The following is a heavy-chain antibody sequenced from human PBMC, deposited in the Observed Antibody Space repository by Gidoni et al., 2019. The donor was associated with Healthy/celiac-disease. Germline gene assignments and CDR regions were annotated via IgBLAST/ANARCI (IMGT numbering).Heavy chain of an antibody. D-gene: IGHD2-2*02. CDR1: GGTFSSYA. CDR2: IIPIFGTA. Sequence: GSSVKVSCKASGGTFSSYAISWVRQAPGQGLEWMGGIIPIFGTANYAQKFQGRVTITADESTSTAYMELSSLRSEDTAVYYCARGSDCSSTSCYTAGITHHYYYYGMDVWGQGTTVTVSS. J-gene: IGHJ6*02. CDR3: ARGSDCSSTSCYTAGITHHYYYYGMDV. V-gene: IGHV1-69*01.